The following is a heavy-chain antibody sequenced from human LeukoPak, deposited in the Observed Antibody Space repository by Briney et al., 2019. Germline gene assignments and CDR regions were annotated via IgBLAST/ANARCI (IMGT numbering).Heavy chain of an antibody. J-gene: IGHJ3*02. Sequence: SLRLSGAASGFTFDDYAMHWVRQAPGKGLEWVSGISWNSGSIGYADSVKGRFTISGDSAKNTLYLQMTGLRAEDTAVYYCTRSGRGGAFDIWGQGTMVTVS. CDR2: ISWNSGSI. CDR3: TRSGRGGAFDI. CDR1: GFTFDDYA. D-gene: IGHD1-26*01. V-gene: IGHV3-9*01.